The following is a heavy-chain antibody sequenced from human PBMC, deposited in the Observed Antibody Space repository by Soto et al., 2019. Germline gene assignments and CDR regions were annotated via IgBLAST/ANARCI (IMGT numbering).Heavy chain of an antibody. J-gene: IGHJ4*02. CDR3: ARDLAKGGGSAGFDY. Sequence: ASVKVSCKASGYTFTVYYMHWVRQAPGQGLEWVGWINPKSGGTMYPQKFQGRVTMTWDTSISTAYMALTRLRSDDTAVYYCARDLAKGGGSAGFDYWAQGTLVTVSS. CDR1: GYTFTVYY. CDR2: INPKSGGT. V-gene: IGHV1-2*02. D-gene: IGHD1-26*01.